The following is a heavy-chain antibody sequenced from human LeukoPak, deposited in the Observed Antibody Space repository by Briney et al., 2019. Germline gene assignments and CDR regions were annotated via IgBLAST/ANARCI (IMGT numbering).Heavy chain of an antibody. CDR2: IKSKTDGGTA. V-gene: IGHV3-15*01. D-gene: IGHD1-1*01. CDR3: TKDLLQLSTLVDY. CDR1: GFTVLNAL. J-gene: IGHJ4*02. Sequence: GGSLRQSCAVSGFTVLNALLLWVCQAPGKGLEWVGRIKSKTDGGTADHAAPVKGRFTISRDDSKNTLYLQMNSLKTEDTAVYYCTKDLLQLSTLVDYWGQGTLVTVSS.